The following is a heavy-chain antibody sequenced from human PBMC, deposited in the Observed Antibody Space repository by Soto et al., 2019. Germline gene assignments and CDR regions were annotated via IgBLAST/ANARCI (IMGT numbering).Heavy chain of an antibody. D-gene: IGHD3-3*01. CDR2: ISYDGSNK. Sequence: QVQLVESGGGVVQPGRSLRLSCAASGFTFSSYAMHWVRQAPGKGLEWVAVISYDGSNKYYADSVKGRFTISRDNSKNTLYLQMNSLRADDTAVYYCARGYEWSPDYWGQGTLVTVSS. V-gene: IGHV3-30-3*01. CDR3: ARGYEWSPDY. CDR1: GFTFSSYA. J-gene: IGHJ4*02.